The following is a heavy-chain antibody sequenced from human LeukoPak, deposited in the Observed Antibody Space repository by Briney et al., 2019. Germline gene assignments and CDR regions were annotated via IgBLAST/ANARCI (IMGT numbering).Heavy chain of an antibody. Sequence: GGSLRLSCVASGFTFTSYAMSWVRQAPGKGLEWVSSISSSGDSTFYADSVKGRFTISRDNSKNTLYLQMNSLRDEDTAVYYCAKAGVWGLPSDYWGQGTLVTVSS. CDR3: AKAGVWGLPSDY. CDR1: GFTFTSYA. V-gene: IGHV3-23*01. J-gene: IGHJ4*02. D-gene: IGHD3-16*01. CDR2: ISSSGDST.